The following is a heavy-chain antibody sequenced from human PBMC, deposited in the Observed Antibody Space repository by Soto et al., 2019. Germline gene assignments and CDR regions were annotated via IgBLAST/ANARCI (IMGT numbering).Heavy chain of an antibody. V-gene: IGHV3-30-3*01. Sequence: QVQLVESGGGVVQPGRSLRLSCAASGFTFSSYAMHWVRQAPGKGLEWVAVISYDGSNKYYADSVKGRFTISRDIAKNTMYLQMSSLRAEDTAVYYCARDPHPRRDGYNWDHIDYWCQGTLVTVSS. CDR2: ISYDGSNK. CDR3: ARDPHPRRDGYNWDHIDY. D-gene: IGHD5-12*01. J-gene: IGHJ4*02. CDR1: GFTFSSYA.